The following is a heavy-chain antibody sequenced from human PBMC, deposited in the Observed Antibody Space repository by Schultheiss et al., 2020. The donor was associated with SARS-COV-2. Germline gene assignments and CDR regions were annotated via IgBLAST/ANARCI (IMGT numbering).Heavy chain of an antibody. D-gene: IGHD6-19*01. CDR2: IIPIFGTA. Sequence: SVKVSCKASGGTFSRYAISWVRQAPGQGLEWMGGIIPIFGTANYAQKFQGRVTITADESTSTAYMELSRLRSEDTAVYYCARVKYKNLGGWGYYYYGMDVWGQGTTVTVAS. CDR1: GGTFSRYA. CDR3: ARVKYKNLGGWGYYYYGMDV. J-gene: IGHJ6*02. V-gene: IGHV1-69*13.